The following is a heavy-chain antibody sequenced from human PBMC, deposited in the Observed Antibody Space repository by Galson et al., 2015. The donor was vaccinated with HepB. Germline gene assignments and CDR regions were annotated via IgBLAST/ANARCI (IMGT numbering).Heavy chain of an antibody. CDR1: GYTLTELS. V-gene: IGHV1-24*01. Sequence: SVKVSCKVSGYTLTELSMHWVRQAPGKGLEWMGGFDPEDGETIYAQKFQGRVTMTEDTSTDTVYMELSSLRSEDTAVYYCATLANSSSWYPSHYGMDVWGQGTTVTVSS. CDR3: ATLANSSSWYPSHYGMDV. D-gene: IGHD6-13*01. J-gene: IGHJ6*02. CDR2: FDPEDGET.